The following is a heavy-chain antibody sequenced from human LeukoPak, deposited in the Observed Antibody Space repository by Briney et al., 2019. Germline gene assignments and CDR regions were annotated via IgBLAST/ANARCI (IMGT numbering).Heavy chain of an antibody. CDR1: GFTFGTSW. CDR2: LNEDGRDK. CDR3: ARDPAWGSVDI. J-gene: IGHJ3*02. D-gene: IGHD3-16*01. Sequence: PGGSLKLSCVASGFTFGTSWMSWVRQTPGKGLEGVALLNEDGRDKRYVDSVKGRFTVSRDNAKNSVSLQLNSLRVEDMGVYYCARDPAWGSVDIWGQGTMVTVSS. V-gene: IGHV3-7*01.